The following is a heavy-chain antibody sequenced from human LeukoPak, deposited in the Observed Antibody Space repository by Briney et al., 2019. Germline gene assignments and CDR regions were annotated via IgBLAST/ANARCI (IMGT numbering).Heavy chain of an antibody. CDR3: ARGMTTVTSDY. Sequence: PSETLSLTCAVYGGSFSGYYWSWIRPPPGKGLEWIGEINHSGSTNYNPSLKSRVTISVDTSKNQFSLKLSSVTAADTAVYYCARGMTTVTSDYWGQGTLVTVSS. V-gene: IGHV4-34*01. CDR2: INHSGST. J-gene: IGHJ4*02. CDR1: GGSFSGYY. D-gene: IGHD4-17*01.